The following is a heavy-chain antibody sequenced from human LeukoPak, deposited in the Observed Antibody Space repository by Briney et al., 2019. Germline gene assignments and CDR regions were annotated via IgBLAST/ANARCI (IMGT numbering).Heavy chain of an antibody. CDR2: INHSGST. CDR1: GGSFSGYY. J-gene: IGHJ6*02. D-gene: IGHD2-15*01. CDR3: ARFTLRLYCSGGRCPRGYYGMDV. V-gene: IGHV4-34*01. Sequence: SETLSLTCAVYGGSFSGYYWSWIRQPPGKGLEWIGEINHSGSTNYNPSLKSRVTISVDTSKNQFSLKLSSVTAADTAVYYCARFTLRLYCSGGRCPRGYYGMDVWGQGTTVTVSS.